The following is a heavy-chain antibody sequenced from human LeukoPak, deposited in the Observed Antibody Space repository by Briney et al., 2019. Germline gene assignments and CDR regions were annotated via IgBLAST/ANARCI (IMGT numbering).Heavy chain of an antibody. J-gene: IGHJ5*02. CDR1: GYTFIGYY. Sequence: ASVKVSCKASGYTFIGYYMHWVRQAPRQGLEWMGWINPNSGGTNYAQKFQGRVTMTRDTSISTAYMELSRLRSDDTAVYYCARVSRAGVAVADNWFDPWGQGTLVTVSS. CDR3: ARVSRAGVAVADNWFDP. CDR2: INPNSGGT. D-gene: IGHD6-19*01. V-gene: IGHV1-2*02.